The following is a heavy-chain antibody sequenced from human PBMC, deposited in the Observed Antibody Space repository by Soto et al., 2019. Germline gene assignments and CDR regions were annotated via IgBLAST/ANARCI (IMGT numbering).Heavy chain of an antibody. CDR2: ISHTGST. J-gene: IGHJ4*02. Sequence: SENLSLTCSVSGGSISTVGHYWTWIRQHTGKGLEWIGSISHTGSTYYSKSLRSRLTMSVETSKSQFSLRLSSVIAADTAVYYCARAKGPVRTRNCDYWGQARLVTVS. CDR1: GGSISTVGHY. V-gene: IGHV4-31*03. CDR3: ARAKGPVRTRNCDY. D-gene: IGHD2-2*01.